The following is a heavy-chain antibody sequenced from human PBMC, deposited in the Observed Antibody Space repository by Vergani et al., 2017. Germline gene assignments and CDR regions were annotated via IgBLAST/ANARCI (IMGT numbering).Heavy chain of an antibody. CDR1: GGSISSSNW. J-gene: IGHJ2*01. CDR2: IYHSGST. CDR3: ARVAGDPTGDYGDWYFDL. D-gene: IGHD4-17*01. Sequence: QVQLQESGPGLVKPSGTLSLTCAVSGGSISSSNWWSWVRQPPGKGLEWIGEIYHSGSTNYNPSLTSLVTISVDKSKNQFSLKLSSVTAADTAVYYCARVAGDPTGDYGDWYFDLWGRGTLVTVSS. V-gene: IGHV4-4*02.